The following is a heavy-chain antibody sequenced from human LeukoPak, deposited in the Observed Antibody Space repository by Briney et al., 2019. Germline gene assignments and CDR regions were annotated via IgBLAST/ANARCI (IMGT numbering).Heavy chain of an antibody. CDR3: AKDRGTIFGVATSNQCYFDY. CDR1: GFTFDDYT. V-gene: IGHV3-43*01. J-gene: IGHJ4*02. D-gene: IGHD3-3*01. Sequence: GGSLRLSCAASGFTFDDYTMHWVRQAPGKGLEWVSLISWDGGSTYYADSVKGRFTISRDNSKNYLYLQMNSLRTEDTALYYCAKDRGTIFGVATSNQCYFDYWGQGTLVTVSS. CDR2: ISWDGGST.